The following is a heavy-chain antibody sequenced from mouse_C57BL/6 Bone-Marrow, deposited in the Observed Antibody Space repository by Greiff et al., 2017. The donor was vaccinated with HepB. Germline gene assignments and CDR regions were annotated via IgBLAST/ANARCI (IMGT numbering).Heavy chain of an antibody. Sequence: LQQSGAELVRPGASVKMSCKASGYTFTSYNMHWVKQTPRQGLEWIGAIYPGNGDTSYNQKFKGKAKLTVDKSSSTAYMQLSSLTSEDSAVYFCARDRYYYGSSYVDYWGQGTTLTVSA. D-gene: IGHD1-1*01. V-gene: IGHV1-12*01. CDR3: ARDRYYYGSSYVDY. CDR1: GYTFTSYN. CDR2: IYPGNGDT. J-gene: IGHJ2*01.